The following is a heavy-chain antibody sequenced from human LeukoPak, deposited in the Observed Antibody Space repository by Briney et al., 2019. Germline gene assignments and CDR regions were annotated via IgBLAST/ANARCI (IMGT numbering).Heavy chain of an antibody. J-gene: IGHJ3*01. D-gene: IGHD7-27*01. CDR3: ARDAGDSRAIDC. V-gene: IGHV3-48*03. CDR2: ISSSGSTI. CDR1: GFTFSSYE. Sequence: GGSLSLSCAASGFTFSSYEMNWVRQAPGKGLEWVSYISSSGSTIYYADSVKGRFTISRDNANKSLYLQMSSLRAEDTAVYYCARDAGDSRAIDCWGQGTMVTVSS.